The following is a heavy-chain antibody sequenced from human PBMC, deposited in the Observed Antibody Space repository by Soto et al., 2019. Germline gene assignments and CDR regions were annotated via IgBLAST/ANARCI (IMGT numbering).Heavy chain of an antibody. CDR2: TRSNGEHT. Sequence: GGSLRLSCVASGFTLSMSAMTWVRQAPGKGLEWVSTTRSNGEHTYYADSVKGRFTVSRDNSKNTLFLEMSSLRAEDTAIYYCVKNSGWFNTWGQGALVTVSS. J-gene: IGHJ5*02. V-gene: IGHV3-23*01. CDR1: GFTLSMSA. CDR3: VKNSGWFNT. D-gene: IGHD3-10*01.